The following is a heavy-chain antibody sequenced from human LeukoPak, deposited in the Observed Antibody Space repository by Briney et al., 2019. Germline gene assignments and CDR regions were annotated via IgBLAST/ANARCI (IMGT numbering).Heavy chain of an antibody. J-gene: IGHJ4*02. Sequence: VASVKVSCKASGYTFTSNYIHWVRQAPGQGLEWMGMIYPRDGSTSYAQKFQGRVTVTRDTSTSTVHMELSGLRSEDTAVYYCARELKWELTYYFDYWGQGTLVTVSS. CDR2: IYPRDGST. D-gene: IGHD1-26*01. CDR3: ARELKWELTYYFDY. CDR1: GYTFTSNY. V-gene: IGHV1-46*01.